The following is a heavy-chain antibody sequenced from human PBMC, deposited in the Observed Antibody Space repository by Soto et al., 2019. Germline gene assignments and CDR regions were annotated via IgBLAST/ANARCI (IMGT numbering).Heavy chain of an antibody. CDR1: GYTYSSFW. J-gene: IGHJ6*02. Sequence: GASLTLSCTGTGYTYSSFWIARLRKMPGKGLEWVGIIYPGDSDVRYSPSFQGQVTISAAKSISTAYLQWSTLKASDSGIYYCVRRGGYKEGSNLGRALVVWGQGTTVTVSS. CDR3: VRRGGYKEGSNLGRALVV. V-gene: IGHV5-51*01. CDR2: IYPGDSDV. D-gene: IGHD5-12*01.